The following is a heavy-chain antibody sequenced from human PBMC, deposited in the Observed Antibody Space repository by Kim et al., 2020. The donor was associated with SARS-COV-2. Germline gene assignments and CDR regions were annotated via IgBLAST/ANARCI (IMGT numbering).Heavy chain of an antibody. J-gene: IGHJ6*01. V-gene: IGHV1-18*01. D-gene: IGHD1-7*01. CDR2: ISPLNGKT. CDR3: ARDGGITRGIDV. CDR1: GYTFTSQG. Sequence: ASVKVSCKASGYTFTSQGINWVRQAPGQGPEWMGWISPLNGKTKLAQKFQGRVVMPRETSTTTVEMELRSLTSDDTAVYYCARDGGITRGIDVWGQGTPVTVSS.